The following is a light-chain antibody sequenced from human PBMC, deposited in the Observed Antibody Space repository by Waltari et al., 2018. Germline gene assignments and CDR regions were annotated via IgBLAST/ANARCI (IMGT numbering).Light chain of an antibody. CDR1: QSIGSW. CDR2: KAS. V-gene: IGKV1-5*03. Sequence: DIQLTQSPSTLSASVGDIVTITCRASQSIGSWLAWYQQKPGKAPKLLIYKASSLESGVPSRFSGSGSGTEFTLTINSLQPDDSATYYCQQYNSYSTFGQGTKVEIK. J-gene: IGKJ1*01. CDR3: QQYNSYST.